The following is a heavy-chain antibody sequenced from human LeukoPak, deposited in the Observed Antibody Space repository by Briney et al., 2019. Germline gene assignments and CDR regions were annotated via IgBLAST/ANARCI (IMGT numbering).Heavy chain of an antibody. D-gene: IGHD1-14*01. CDR1: GFTFSDAW. CDR2: ITSSGGST. Sequence: GGSLRLSCVASGFTFSDAWMSWVRQAPGKGLEWVSIITSSGGSTNYADSVKGRFTISRDNSKNTLYLQMNSLKPDDTAVYYCATDVTGGAISFWGQGALVTVSS. V-gene: IGHV3-23*01. J-gene: IGHJ4*02. CDR3: ATDVTGGAISF.